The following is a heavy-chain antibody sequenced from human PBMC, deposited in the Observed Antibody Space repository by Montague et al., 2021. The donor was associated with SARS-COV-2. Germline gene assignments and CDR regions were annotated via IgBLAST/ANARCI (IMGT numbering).Heavy chain of an antibody. CDR1: GGSISSSSYY. J-gene: IGHJ6*02. Sequence: ETLSLTCTVSGGSISSSSYYWGWIRQPPGKGLEWIGSIYYSGSSYYXPSLKSRVTISVDTSKNQFSLKLSSVTAADTAVYYCARVGRQQLVRLSGMDVWGQGTTVTVSS. D-gene: IGHD6-13*01. CDR3: ARVGRQQLVRLSGMDV. CDR2: IYYSGSS. V-gene: IGHV4-39*07.